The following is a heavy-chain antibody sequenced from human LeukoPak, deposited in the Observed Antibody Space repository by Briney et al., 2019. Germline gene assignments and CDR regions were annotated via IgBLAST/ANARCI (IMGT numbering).Heavy chain of an antibody. CDR1: GGSFSGYY. V-gene: IGHV4-34*01. J-gene: IGHJ3*02. CDR2: INHSGST. D-gene: IGHD6-19*01. CDR3: ARRSKEWLVPGGAFDI. Sequence: SETLSLTCAVYGGSFSGYYWSWIRQPPGKGLEWIGEINHSGSTNYNPSLKSRVTISVDTSKNRFSLKLSSVTAADTAVYYCARRSKEWLVPGGAFDIWGQGTMVTVSS.